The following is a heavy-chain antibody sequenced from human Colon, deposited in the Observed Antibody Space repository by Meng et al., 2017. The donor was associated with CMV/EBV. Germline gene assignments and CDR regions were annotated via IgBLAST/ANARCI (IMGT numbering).Heavy chain of an antibody. CDR3: ARDFKSGRP. J-gene: IGHJ5*02. CDR2: ISPSGEYI. V-gene: IGHV3-21*06. Sequence: GESLKISCAASGFPFSLFTMIWVRQAPGKGLEWVSSISPSGEYIHYADSLKGRFTISRDNTNNYLYLQMNNLSAGETATYFCARDFKSGRPWGQGTLVTVSS. CDR1: GFPFSLFT.